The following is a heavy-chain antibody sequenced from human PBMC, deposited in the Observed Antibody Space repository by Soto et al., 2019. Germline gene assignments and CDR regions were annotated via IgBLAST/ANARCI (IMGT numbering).Heavy chain of an antibody. D-gene: IGHD5-18*01. CDR2: MYYSGSM. CDR3: ARHGSNSLSLSSYYYYALDV. J-gene: IGHJ6*02. CDR1: GGSISSNNYY. Sequence: QLQLQESGPGLVKPSETLSLTCTVSGGSISSNNYYWGWIRQPPGKGLEWIGRMYYSGSMYYSPSLKSRVTTSADTAKNQFSLKLSSVTAADTAVYYCARHGSNSLSLSSYYYYALDVWGQGTTVTVSS. V-gene: IGHV4-39*01.